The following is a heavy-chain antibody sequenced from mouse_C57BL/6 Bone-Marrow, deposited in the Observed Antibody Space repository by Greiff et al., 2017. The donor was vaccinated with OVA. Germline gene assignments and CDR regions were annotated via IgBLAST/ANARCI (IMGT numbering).Heavy chain of an antibody. Sequence: VQLQQSGAELVKPGASVKMSCKASGYTFTSYWITWVKQRPGQGLEWIGDIYPGSGSTNYNEKFKSKATLTVDTSSSTAYMQLSSLTSEDSAVYYCARHGGRGDDGYYDYWGQGTTLTVSS. J-gene: IGHJ2*01. V-gene: IGHV1-55*01. CDR1: GYTFTSYW. CDR3: ARHGGRGDDGYYDY. D-gene: IGHD2-3*01. CDR2: IYPGSGST.